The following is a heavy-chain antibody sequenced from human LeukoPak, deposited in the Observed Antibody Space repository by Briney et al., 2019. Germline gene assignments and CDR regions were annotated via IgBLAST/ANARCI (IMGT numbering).Heavy chain of an antibody. D-gene: IGHD3-10*01. V-gene: IGHV4-59*01. CDR3: ARFDPYGSGFDDDAFDI. Sequence: PSETLSLTCTVSGGSISSYYWSRIRQPPGKGLEWIGYIYYSGSTNYNPSLKSRVTISVDTSKNQFSLKLSSVTAADTAVYYCARFDPYGSGFDDDAFDIWGQGTMVTVSS. CDR2: IYYSGST. J-gene: IGHJ3*02. CDR1: GGSISSYY.